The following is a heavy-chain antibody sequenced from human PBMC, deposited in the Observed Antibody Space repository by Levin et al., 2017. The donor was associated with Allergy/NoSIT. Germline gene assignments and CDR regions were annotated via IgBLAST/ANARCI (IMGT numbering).Heavy chain of an antibody. Sequence: SETLSLTCSVSGGFISTGHYYWGWIRQPPGMGLEWIASFYYTGDTFYSPSLKSRVTISADTSQNQLSLKLHSVTAADTAVYYCVRAADSWGQGTLVTVS. CDR1: GGFISTGHYY. CDR2: FYYTGDT. CDR3: VRAADS. V-gene: IGHV4-39*07. J-gene: IGHJ4*02.